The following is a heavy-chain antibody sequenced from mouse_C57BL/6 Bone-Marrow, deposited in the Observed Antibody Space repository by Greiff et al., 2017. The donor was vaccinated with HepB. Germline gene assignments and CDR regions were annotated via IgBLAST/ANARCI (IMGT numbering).Heavy chain of an antibody. D-gene: IGHD2-3*01. V-gene: IGHV5-6*01. CDR1: GFTFSSYG. Sequence: EVMLVESGGDLVKPGGSLKLSCAASGFTFSSYGMSWVRQTPDKRLEWVATISSGGSYTYYPDSVKGRFTISRDNAKNTLYLQMSSLKSEDTAMYYCARHDGYYFDYWGQGTTLTVSS. J-gene: IGHJ2*01. CDR3: ARHDGYYFDY. CDR2: ISSGGSYT.